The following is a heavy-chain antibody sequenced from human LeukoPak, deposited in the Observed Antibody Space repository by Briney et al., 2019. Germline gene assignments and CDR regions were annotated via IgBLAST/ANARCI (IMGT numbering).Heavy chain of an antibody. V-gene: IGHV1-18*01. J-gene: IGHJ4*02. Sequence: GASVKVSCKASGYTFTSYGISWVRQAPGQGLEWMGWISAYNGNTNYAQKLQGRVTMTTDTSTSTAYMELRSLRSDDTAVYCCGLLWFGELLSQIDYWGQGTLVTVSS. CDR2: ISAYNGNT. CDR1: GYTFTSYG. CDR3: GLLWFGELLSQIDY. D-gene: IGHD3-10*01.